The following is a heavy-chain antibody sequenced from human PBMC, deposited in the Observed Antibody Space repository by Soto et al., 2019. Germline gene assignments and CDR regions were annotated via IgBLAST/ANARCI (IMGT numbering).Heavy chain of an antibody. CDR1: GSSFSNFY. J-gene: IGHJ4*02. V-gene: IGHV4-4*07. CDR3: ARGGIQLSYAFDY. D-gene: IGHD1-1*01. CDR2: IYTSGAT. Sequence: SETLSLTCSVSGSSFSNFYWSWIRQSAGKGLEWIGRIYTSGATIYNPSLKSRVTMSVDTSQTQMSLSVRSVTAADTAVYFCARGGIQLSYAFDYWGPGILVTVSS.